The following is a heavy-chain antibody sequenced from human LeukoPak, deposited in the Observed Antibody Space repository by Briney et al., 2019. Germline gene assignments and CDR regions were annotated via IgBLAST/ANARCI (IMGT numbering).Heavy chain of an antibody. CDR2: ISSSSTTI. V-gene: IGHV3-48*04. J-gene: IGHJ4*02. Sequence: GGSLRLSCAASGFTFGSYYLNWVRQAAGKGLEWVSYISSSSTTIYYADSVKGRFTISRDNAKNSLYLQMKSLRAEDTAVYYCARGRESFGSGSYVYWGQGTLVTVSS. CDR3: ARGRESFGSGSYVY. CDR1: GFTFGSYY. D-gene: IGHD3-10*01.